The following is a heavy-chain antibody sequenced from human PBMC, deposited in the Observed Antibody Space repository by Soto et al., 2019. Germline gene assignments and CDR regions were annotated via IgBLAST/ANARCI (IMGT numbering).Heavy chain of an antibody. CDR2: IYYSGST. D-gene: IGHD3-3*01. J-gene: IGHJ6*03. CDR3: ARLLARRYDFWSGYSSSYMDV. CDR1: GGSISSYY. V-gene: IGHV4-59*01. Sequence: SETLSLTCTVSGGSISSYYWSWIRQPPGKGLEWIGYIYYSGSTNYNPSLKSRVTISVDTSKNQFSLKLSSVTAAETAVYYCARLLARRYDFWSGYSSSYMDVWGKGTTVTVSS.